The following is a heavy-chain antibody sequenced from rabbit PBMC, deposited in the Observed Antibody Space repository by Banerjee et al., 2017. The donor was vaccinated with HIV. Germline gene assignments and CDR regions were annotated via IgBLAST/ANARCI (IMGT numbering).Heavy chain of an antibody. Sequence: QSLEESGGDLVKPGASLTLTCTASGFDISSYQYMCWVRQAPGKGLEWIGCIWPDYGSTDYASWVNARFTISKTSSTTVTLQMTSLTAADTATYFCARDSNMLVVPDYFNLWGPGTLVTVS. J-gene: IGHJ4*01. CDR3: ARDSNMLVVPDYFNL. CDR1: GFDISSYQY. D-gene: IGHD4-2*01. CDR2: IWPDYGST. V-gene: IGHV1S40*01.